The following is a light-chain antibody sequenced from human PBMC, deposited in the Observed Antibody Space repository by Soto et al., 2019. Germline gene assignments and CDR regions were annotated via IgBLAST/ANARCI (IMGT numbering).Light chain of an antibody. CDR1: QNIVNY. V-gene: IGKV1-39*01. CDR3: QQTYTIPLT. Sequence: DIQMTQSPSSLSASVGDKVIITCQASQNIVNYLNWYQQRPGKAPRLLIYGASSLQSGVPSRFSGSGSGTDFTLTISKLHPQDFATYYCQQTYTIPLTFGGGT. J-gene: IGKJ4*01. CDR2: GAS.